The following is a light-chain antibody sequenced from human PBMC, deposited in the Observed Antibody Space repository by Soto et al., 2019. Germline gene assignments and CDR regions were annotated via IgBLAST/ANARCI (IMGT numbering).Light chain of an antibody. CDR3: QHYETFPLT. Sequence: DIQMTQSPATLSASVGDRVTIGCRASQSISGWLAWYQQKPGKAPKLLIYKASILESGVPSRFSGSGSATDFTLTISSLQPEDFASYYCQHYETFPLTFGGGTKV. J-gene: IGKJ4*01. CDR1: QSISGW. V-gene: IGKV1-5*03. CDR2: KAS.